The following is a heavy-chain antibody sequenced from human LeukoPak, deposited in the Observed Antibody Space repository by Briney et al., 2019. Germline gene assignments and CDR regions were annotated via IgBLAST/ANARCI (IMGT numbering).Heavy chain of an antibody. CDR2: IYTSGST. CDR3: ARDSSGYLFDY. CDR1: GGSISSGSYY. J-gene: IGHJ4*02. V-gene: IGHV4-61*02. D-gene: IGHD3-22*01. Sequence: PSETLSLTCTVSGGSISSGSYYWSWIRQPAGKGLEWIGRIYTSGSTNYNPSLKSRVTMSVDTSKNQFSLKLSSVTAADTAVYYCARDSSGYLFDYWGQGTLVTVSS.